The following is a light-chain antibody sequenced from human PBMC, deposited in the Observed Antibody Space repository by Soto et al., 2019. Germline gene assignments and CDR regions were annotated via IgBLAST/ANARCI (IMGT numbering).Light chain of an antibody. CDR2: DAS. CDR3: QQRSTWPT. Sequence: EIVLTQSPGTLSLSLGERATLSCRASQSLRSSLAWYQQKPGQAPRLLIYDASTRATGIPARFSGSGSGTEFTLTISSLQSEDFAVYYCQQRSTWPTFGQGTRLEIK. CDR1: QSLRSS. J-gene: IGKJ5*01. V-gene: IGKV3-15*01.